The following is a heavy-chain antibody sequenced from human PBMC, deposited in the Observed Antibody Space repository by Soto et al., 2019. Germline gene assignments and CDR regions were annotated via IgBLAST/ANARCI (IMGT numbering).Heavy chain of an antibody. CDR3: ARELQGLYYFDY. J-gene: IGHJ4*02. V-gene: IGHV1-3*01. D-gene: IGHD4-4*01. CDR1: EYTFSSYT. Sequence: ASVKVSCKASEYTFSSYTLHWVRQAPGQRLEWMGWINAGNGDSTYSQKFQGRVSISRDTSASTASMELSSLTSEDTAVYYCARELQGLYYFDYWGQGTLVTVSS. CDR2: INAGNGDS.